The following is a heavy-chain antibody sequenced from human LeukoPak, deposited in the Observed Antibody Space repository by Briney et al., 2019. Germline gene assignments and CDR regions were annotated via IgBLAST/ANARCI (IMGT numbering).Heavy chain of an antibody. CDR2: IRSKANSHAT. CDR3: TRQPRGQWLVDY. CDR1: GFTFSNYG. V-gene: IGHV3-73*01. J-gene: IGHJ4*02. Sequence: GRSLRLSCAVSGFTFSNYGVHWVRQASGKGLEWVGRIRSKANSHATAYAASVKGRFTISRDDSKNTAYLQMNSLKTEDTAMYYCTRQPRGQWLVDYWGQGALVTVSS. D-gene: IGHD6-19*01.